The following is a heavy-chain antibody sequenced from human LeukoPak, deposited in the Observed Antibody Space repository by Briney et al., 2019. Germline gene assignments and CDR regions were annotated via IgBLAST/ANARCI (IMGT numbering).Heavy chain of an antibody. CDR1: GLTFSSYA. J-gene: IGHJ4*02. Sequence: GGSLRLSCAASGLTFSSYAMSWVRQAPGKGLEWVSAISGSGGGTYYADSVKGRFTISRDNSKNTVYLQMNSLRAEDTAVYYCAKVSGNYYFDYWGQGTLVTVSS. V-gene: IGHV3-23*01. CDR3: AKVSGNYYFDY. CDR2: ISGSGGGT. D-gene: IGHD3-10*01.